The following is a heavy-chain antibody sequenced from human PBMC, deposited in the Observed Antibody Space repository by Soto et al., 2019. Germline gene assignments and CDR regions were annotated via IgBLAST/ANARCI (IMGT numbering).Heavy chain of an antibody. J-gene: IGHJ5*01. V-gene: IGHV3-48*02. Sequence: EVQLVESGGGLVQPGGSMRLSFAASGFIFSNYGMHWVRQAPGTGLEWISYVSGSATSRYYADSVQGRFTISRDNAKNSLYLQMNSLRDDDTAVYYCAGALLLGGSSCWGFNSWGQGTLVTVSS. D-gene: IGHD3-22*01. CDR3: AGALLLGGSSCWGFNS. CDR2: VSGSATSR. CDR1: GFIFSNYG.